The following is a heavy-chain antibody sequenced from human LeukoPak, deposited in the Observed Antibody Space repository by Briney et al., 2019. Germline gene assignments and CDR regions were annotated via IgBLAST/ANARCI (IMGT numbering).Heavy chain of an antibody. CDR2: IYYSGST. Sequence: SQTLSLTCTVSGGSISSGGYHWTWIRQHPGKGLEWIGYIYYSGSTYYNPSLKSRVTISVDTSKNQFSLKLSSVTAADTAVYYCARDYDFWSGYYYYYYGMDVWGQGTTVTVSS. J-gene: IGHJ6*02. D-gene: IGHD3-3*01. V-gene: IGHV4-31*03. CDR1: GGSISSGGYH. CDR3: ARDYDFWSGYYYYYYGMDV.